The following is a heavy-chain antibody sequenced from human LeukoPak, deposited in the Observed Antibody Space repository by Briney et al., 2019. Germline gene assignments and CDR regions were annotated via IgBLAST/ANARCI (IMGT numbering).Heavy chain of an antibody. V-gene: IGHV3-21*01. J-gene: IGHJ4*02. Sequence: GGSLRLSCAASGFTFSSYSMNWVRQAPGKGLEWVSSISSSSSYIDYADSVKGRFTISRDNAKNSLYLQMNSLRAEDTAVYYCARDLSGELFYFDYWGQGTLVTVSS. CDR2: ISSSSSYI. CDR1: GFTFSSYS. CDR3: ARDLSGELFYFDY. D-gene: IGHD3-10*01.